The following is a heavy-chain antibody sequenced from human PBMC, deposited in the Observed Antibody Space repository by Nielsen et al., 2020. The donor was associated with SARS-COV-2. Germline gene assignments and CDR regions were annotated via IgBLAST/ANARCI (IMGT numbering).Heavy chain of an antibody. CDR1: GYTLTELS. J-gene: IGHJ6*02. Sequence: ASVKVSCKVSGYTLTELSMHWVRQAPGKGLEWMGGFDPEDGETIYAQKLQGRVTMTTDTSTSTAYMELRSLRSDDTAVYYCARENYGGNSGHYYYGMDVWGQGTTVTVSS. CDR2: FDPEDGET. D-gene: IGHD4-23*01. V-gene: IGHV1-24*01. CDR3: ARENYGGNSGHYYYGMDV.